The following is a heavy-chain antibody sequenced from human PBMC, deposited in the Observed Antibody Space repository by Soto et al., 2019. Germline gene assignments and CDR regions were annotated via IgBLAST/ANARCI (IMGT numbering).Heavy chain of an antibody. D-gene: IGHD1-26*01. V-gene: IGHV3-23*01. CDR3: AKAPRGSYYWTFAY. Sequence: EVQLLESGGGLVQPGGSQRLSCVASEFTFSSYAMNWVRQAPGKGLEWVSGISDSGGSTYYADSVKGRFTISRDNSRSTLYLQVTNLRDEDTAVYFCAKAPRGSYYWTFAYWGQGTLVPVSS. CDR1: EFTFSSYA. J-gene: IGHJ4*02. CDR2: ISDSGGST.